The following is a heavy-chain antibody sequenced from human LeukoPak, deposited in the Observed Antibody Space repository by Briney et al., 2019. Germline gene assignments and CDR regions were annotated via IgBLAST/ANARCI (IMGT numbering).Heavy chain of an antibody. D-gene: IGHD2-15*01. CDR3: ARGYCSGGSCYSYFDY. Sequence: SETLSLTCTVSGGSISSFYWSWIRQPPGKGLEWIGYIYYRGNTQYNPSLKSRVTISADTSKNQFSLKLSSVTAADTAVYYCARGYCSGGSCYSYFDYWGQGTLVTVSS. CDR2: IYYRGNT. J-gene: IGHJ4*02. V-gene: IGHV4-59*01. CDR1: GGSISSFY.